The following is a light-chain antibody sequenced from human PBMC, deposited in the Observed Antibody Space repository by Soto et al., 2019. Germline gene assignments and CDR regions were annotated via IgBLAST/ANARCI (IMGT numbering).Light chain of an antibody. CDR2: GAS. V-gene: IGKV3-20*01. J-gene: IGKJ5*01. Sequence: EIVLTQSPGTLSLSPGERATLSCRASHSVSSSYLAWYQQKPGQAPRLLIYGASSRATGIPDRFSGSGSGTDLTLNISRLEHEDFAVYYCQQYGSSPPITFGQGTRLEIK. CDR1: HSVSSSY. CDR3: QQYGSSPPIT.